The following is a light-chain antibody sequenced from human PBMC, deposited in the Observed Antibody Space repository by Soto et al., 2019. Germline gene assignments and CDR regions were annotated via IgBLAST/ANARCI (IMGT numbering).Light chain of an antibody. CDR2: DNN. V-gene: IGLV1-51*01. Sequence: QSVLTQPPSVSAAPVQRVSISCSGSDSNIGNNYISWYRQVPGTAPKVVIYDNNKRPSWIPDRFSASKSGTSSTLAITGLRTGDEAFYYCGTWDSSLTSWVFGGGTQLTVL. CDR1: DSNIGNNY. CDR3: GTWDSSLTSWV. J-gene: IGLJ3*02.